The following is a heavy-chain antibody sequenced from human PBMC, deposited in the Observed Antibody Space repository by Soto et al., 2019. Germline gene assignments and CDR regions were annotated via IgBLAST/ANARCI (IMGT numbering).Heavy chain of an antibody. CDR3: AQKGPEDWPLDY. CDR1: GFSLSTSGVG. Sequence: QITLKESGTTLVRPTQTLTLTCAFSGFSLSTSGVGVGWIRQPPGKALEWLAVIYWDDSKHYSPSLRSRLTITKDTSKNQVVLTMTNMDPMDTGTYYCAQKGPEDWPLDYWGQGTLVTVSS. V-gene: IGHV2-5*02. J-gene: IGHJ4*02. D-gene: IGHD3-9*01. CDR2: IYWDDSK.